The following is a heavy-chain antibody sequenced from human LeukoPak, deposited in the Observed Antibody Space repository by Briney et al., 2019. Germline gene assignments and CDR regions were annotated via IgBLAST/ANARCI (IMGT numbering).Heavy chain of an antibody. CDR3: AKGGYYYDSSGYYYPYY. V-gene: IGHV3-23*01. D-gene: IGHD3-22*01. CDR1: GFTFSSYA. CDR2: ISGSGGST. Sequence: PGGSLRLSCAASGFTFSSYAMSWVRQAPGKGREWVSAISGSGGSTYYADSVKGRFTISRDNSKNTLYLQMNSLRAEDTAVYYCAKGGYYYDSSGYYYPYYWGQGTLVTVSS. J-gene: IGHJ4*02.